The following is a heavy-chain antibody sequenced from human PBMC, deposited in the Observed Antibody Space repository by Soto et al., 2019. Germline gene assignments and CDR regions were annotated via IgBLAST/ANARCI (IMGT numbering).Heavy chain of an antibody. J-gene: IGHJ4*02. Sequence: QVQLVQSGAAVKKPGASVKVSCKAAGYTFTGYYMHWVRQAPGQGLEWMGWINPDSGGTNYAQKFQGWVTMTRDTSISTADMEVSRLRSEETVVYYCARARSSEPQEYSRSWYFDYWGQGTLVTVSS. V-gene: IGHV1-2*04. D-gene: IGHD6-6*01. CDR3: ARARSSEPQEYSRSWYFDY. CDR2: INPDSGGT. CDR1: GYTFTGYY.